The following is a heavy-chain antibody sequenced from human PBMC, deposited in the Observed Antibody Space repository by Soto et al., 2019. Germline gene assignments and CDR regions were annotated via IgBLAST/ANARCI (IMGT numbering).Heavy chain of an antibody. CDR2: ISSSSSYI. Sequence: NPGGSLRLSCAASGFTFSIYSMNWVRQAPGKGLEWVSSISSSSSYIYYADSVKGRSTISRDNAKNSLYLQMNSLRAEDTAVYYCARAGDANYYDSSGYHTWFDPWGQGTLVTVS. J-gene: IGHJ5*02. CDR3: ARAGDANYYDSSGYHTWFDP. V-gene: IGHV3-21*01. D-gene: IGHD3-22*01. CDR1: GFTFSIYS.